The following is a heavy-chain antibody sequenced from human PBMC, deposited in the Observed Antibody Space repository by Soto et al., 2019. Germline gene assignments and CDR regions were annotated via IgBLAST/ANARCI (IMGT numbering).Heavy chain of an antibody. J-gene: IGHJ6*02. D-gene: IGHD3-16*01. CDR3: ARPTIASSWGTYDWYGMDV. CDR1: GFTFRDYA. V-gene: IGHV3-23*01. Sequence: EVQLLESGGGLVQPGGSLRLSCAASGFTFRDYAMTWVRQAPGKGLEWVSVLGGNGGNTYYADSVKGRFTISRDNSKNTMYLQMNSLRVEDTAVYYCARPTIASSWGTYDWYGMDVWGQGTTVTVSS. CDR2: LGGNGGNT.